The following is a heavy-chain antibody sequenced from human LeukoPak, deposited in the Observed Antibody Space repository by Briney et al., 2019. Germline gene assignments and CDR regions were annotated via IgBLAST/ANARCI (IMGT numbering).Heavy chain of an antibody. D-gene: IGHD3-22*01. J-gene: IGHJ5*02. CDR1: GGTFSSYA. CDR2: IIPILGIA. V-gene: IGHV1-69*04. Sequence: ASVKVSCKASGGTFSSYAISWVRQAPGQGLEWMGRIIPILGIANYAQKFQGRVTITADKSTSTAYMELSSLRSEDTAVYYCARGVVAYYYDSSAYVFDPWGQGTLVTVSS. CDR3: ARGVVAYYYDSSAYVFDP.